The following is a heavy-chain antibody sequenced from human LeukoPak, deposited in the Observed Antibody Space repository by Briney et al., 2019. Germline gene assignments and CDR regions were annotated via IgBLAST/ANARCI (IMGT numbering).Heavy chain of an antibody. CDR3: ARDIRDYYGSGSRYYYYMDV. D-gene: IGHD3-10*01. J-gene: IGHJ6*03. CDR1: GFTFSSHA. Sequence: GGSLRLSCAASGFTFSSHAMSWVRQAPGKGLEWVSAITSCSGSNVYYTDSLKGRFTISRDNSKNTLYLQMNSLRAEDTAVYYCARDIRDYYGSGSRYYYYMDVWGKGTTVTVSS. CDR2: ITSCSGSNV. V-gene: IGHV3-23*01.